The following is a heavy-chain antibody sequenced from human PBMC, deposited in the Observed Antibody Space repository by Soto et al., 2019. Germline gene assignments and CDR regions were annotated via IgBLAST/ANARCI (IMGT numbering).Heavy chain of an antibody. V-gene: IGHV4-61*01. D-gene: IGHD3-22*01. CDR2: IYYSGST. CDR3: AKFHRSEYYYDSSGYYYVGYFDY. J-gene: IGHJ4*02. Sequence: SETLSLTCTVSGGSVSSGSYYWSWIRQPPGKGLEWIGYIYYSGSTNYNPSLKSRVTISVDTSKNQFSLKLSSVTAADTAVYYCAKFHRSEYYYDSSGYYYVGYFDYWGQGTLVTVSS. CDR1: GGSVSSGSYY.